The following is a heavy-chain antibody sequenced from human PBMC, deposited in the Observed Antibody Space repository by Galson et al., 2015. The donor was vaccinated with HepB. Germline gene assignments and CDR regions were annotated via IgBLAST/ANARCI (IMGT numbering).Heavy chain of an antibody. D-gene: IGHD3-3*01. Sequence: SLRLSCAASGFTFNTFGMHWVRQAPGKGLEWVAVLWYDGSNKNYGDPVKGRFIISRDNSKNTLYLEMNSLRVEDTAVYYCAKDHNDQWSGHRGGAFNMWGQGTMVLVS. CDR1: GFTFNTFG. V-gene: IGHV3-33*06. CDR3: AKDHNDQWSGHRGGAFNM. J-gene: IGHJ3*02. CDR2: LWYDGSNK.